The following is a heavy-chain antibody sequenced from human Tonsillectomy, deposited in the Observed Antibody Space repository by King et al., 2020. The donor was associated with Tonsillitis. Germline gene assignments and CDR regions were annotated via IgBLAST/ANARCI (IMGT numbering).Heavy chain of an antibody. J-gene: IGHJ3*02. CDR2: IYDTGST. D-gene: IGHD3-22*01. V-gene: IGHV4-59*08. CDR1: RGSISSYY. CDR3: ARLAGGDSSGYPHDAFDI. Sequence: QLQESGPGLVKPSETLSLTCTVSRGSISSYYWSWIRQPPGKGLDWIGYIYDTGSTNYNPSLKSRVTISVDTSKNQFSLKLSSVTAADTAAYYCARLAGGDSSGYPHDAFDIWGQGTMVTVSS.